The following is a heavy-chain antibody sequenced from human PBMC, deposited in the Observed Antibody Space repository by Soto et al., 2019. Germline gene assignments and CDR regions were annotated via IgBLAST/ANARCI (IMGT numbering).Heavy chain of an antibody. V-gene: IGHV4-59*08. D-gene: IGHD3-3*01. CDR2: IYYSGST. Sequence: SETLSLTCTVSGVSTSSYYWSWIRQPPGKGLEWFGYIYYSGSTNYNPSLKSRVTISVDTSKNQFSLKLSSVTAADTAVYYCARLNDFWSGYYTRYYYYYMDVWGKGTTVTVSS. CDR1: GVSTSSYY. CDR3: ARLNDFWSGYYTRYYYYYMDV. J-gene: IGHJ6*03.